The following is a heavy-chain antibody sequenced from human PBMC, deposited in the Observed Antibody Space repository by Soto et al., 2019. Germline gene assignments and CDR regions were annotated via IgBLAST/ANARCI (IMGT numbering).Heavy chain of an antibody. CDR2: IYWNDDK. Sequence: SGPKLGNPTQPVALPCTFSGLSLSTSGVGVGWIRQPPGKALEWLALIYWNDDKRYSPSLKSRLTITKDTSKNQVVLTMTNMDPVDTATYYCAYGAPHSYGYNLWGQGTLVTVSS. J-gene: IGHJ4*02. D-gene: IGHD5-18*01. CDR1: GLSLSTSGVG. CDR3: AYGAPHSYGYNL. V-gene: IGHV2-5*01.